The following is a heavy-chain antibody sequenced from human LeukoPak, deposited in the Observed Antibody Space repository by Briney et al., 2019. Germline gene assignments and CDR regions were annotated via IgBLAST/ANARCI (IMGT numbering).Heavy chain of an antibody. V-gene: IGHV3-23*01. CDR1: GFTFSSYA. Sequence: GGSLRLSCAASGFTFSSYAMSWVRQAPGKGLEWVSAISGSGGSTYYADSVKGRFTISRDNAKNSLYLQMNSLRAEDTALYHCARVGREAAAGDFDYWGQGTLVTVSS. J-gene: IGHJ4*02. CDR2: ISGSGGST. D-gene: IGHD6-13*01. CDR3: ARVGREAAAGDFDY.